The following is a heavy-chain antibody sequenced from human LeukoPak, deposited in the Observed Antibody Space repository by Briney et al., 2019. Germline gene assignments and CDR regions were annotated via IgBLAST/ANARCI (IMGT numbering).Heavy chain of an antibody. Sequence: ASVKVSCKASGYTFTGYYMHWVRQAPGQGLEWMGWINPNSGGTNYAQKFQGRVTMTRDTSISTAYMERSRLRSDDTAVYYCARATIFGVVNYYMDVWGKGTTVTVSS. CDR1: GYTFTGYY. CDR2: INPNSGGT. CDR3: ARATIFGVVNYYMDV. D-gene: IGHD3-3*01. J-gene: IGHJ6*03. V-gene: IGHV1-2*02.